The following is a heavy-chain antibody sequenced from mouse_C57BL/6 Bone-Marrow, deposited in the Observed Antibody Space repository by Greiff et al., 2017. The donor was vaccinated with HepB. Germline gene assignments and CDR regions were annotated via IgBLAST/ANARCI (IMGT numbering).Heavy chain of an antibody. CDR2: INYDGSST. CDR1: GFTFSDYY. CDR3: ARDKIPPWYFDV. Sequence: EVKLVESEGGLVQPGSSMKLSCTASGFTFSDYYMAWVRQVPEKGLEWVANINYDGSSTYYLDSLKSRFIIPRDNAKNILYLQMSSLKSEDTATYYCARDKIPPWYFDVWGTGTTVTVSS. V-gene: IGHV5-16*01. J-gene: IGHJ1*03.